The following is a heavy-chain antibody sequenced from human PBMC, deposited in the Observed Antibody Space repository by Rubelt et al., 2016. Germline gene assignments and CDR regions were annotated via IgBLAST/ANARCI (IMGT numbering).Heavy chain of an antibody. D-gene: IGHD6-13*01. J-gene: IGHJ4*02. CDR2: ISYDGRDK. CDR3: ARRLRGSSWGIVDY. V-gene: IGHV3-30*03. Sequence: VRQAPGKGLEWVAVISYDGRDKKLEDSVKDRFTISRDSSKNTLYLQMNSLKIEDTAVYYCARRLRGSSWGIVDYWGQGTLVTVSS.